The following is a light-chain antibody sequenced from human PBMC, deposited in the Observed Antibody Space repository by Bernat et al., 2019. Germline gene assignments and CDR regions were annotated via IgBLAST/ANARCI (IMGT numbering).Light chain of an antibody. Sequence: QSALTQPRSVSGSPGQSVTISCTGTSSDVGDRNYVSWYQHHPGQAPKFIIYDVSKRPSGVPDRFSGSKSGHTASRTISGLQAEDEADYYCCSYAGNSFVFGTGTKVTVL. CDR2: DVS. CDR1: SSDVGDRNY. J-gene: IGLJ1*01. V-gene: IGLV2-11*01. CDR3: CSYAGNSFV.